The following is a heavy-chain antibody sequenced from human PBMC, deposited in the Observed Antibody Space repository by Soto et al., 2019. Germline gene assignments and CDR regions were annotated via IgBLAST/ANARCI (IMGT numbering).Heavy chain of an antibody. Sequence: GGSLRLSCATSGFTFSSYGMHWVRQAPGKGLEWVAVIWYDGSNKYYADSVKGRFTISRDNSKNTLYLQMNSLKAEDTAVYNCARDHLSGWYGLSPFYWGQGTLVTVSS. CDR3: ARDHLSGWYGLSPFY. CDR2: IWYDGSNK. CDR1: GFTFSSYG. D-gene: IGHD6-19*01. V-gene: IGHV3-33*01. J-gene: IGHJ4*02.